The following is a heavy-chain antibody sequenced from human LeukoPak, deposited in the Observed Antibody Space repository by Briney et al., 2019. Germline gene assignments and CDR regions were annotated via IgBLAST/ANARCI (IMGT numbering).Heavy chain of an antibody. V-gene: IGHV4-59*01. CDR1: GFTFTDYW. CDR3: ARYSYGLTDY. Sequence: GSLRLSCAASGFTFTDYWMNWVRQAPGKGLEWIGYIYCSGSTNYNPSLKSRVTISVDTSKNQFSLKLSSVTAADTAVYYCARYSYGLTDYWGQGTLVTVSS. CDR2: IYCSGST. J-gene: IGHJ4*02. D-gene: IGHD5-18*01.